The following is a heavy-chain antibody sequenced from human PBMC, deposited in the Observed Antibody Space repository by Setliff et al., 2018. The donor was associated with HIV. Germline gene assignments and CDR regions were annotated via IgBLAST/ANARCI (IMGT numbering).Heavy chain of an antibody. Sequence: PSETLSLTCTVSGGSIKSSSDYWGWIRQPPGKGLEWIGTIYYSGSTYYNPSLKSRVTISVDTSKNQFSLKLSSVTAADTAVYYCARLDCSSSSGFVDYWGQGTLVTVSS. CDR1: GGSIKSSSDY. D-gene: IGHD2-2*01. CDR3: ARLDCSSSSGFVDY. CDR2: IYYSGST. V-gene: IGHV4-39*01. J-gene: IGHJ4*02.